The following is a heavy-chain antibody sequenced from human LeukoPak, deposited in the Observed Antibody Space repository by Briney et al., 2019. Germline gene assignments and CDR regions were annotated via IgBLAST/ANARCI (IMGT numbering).Heavy chain of an antibody. CDR2: ISSSSCYI. V-gene: IGHV3-21*01. CDR1: GFTFSSYS. J-gene: IGHJ4*02. Sequence: GGSLRLSCAASGFTFSSYSMNWVRQAPGKGLEWVSSISSSSCYIYYADSVKGRFTISRDNAKNSLYLQMNSLSAEDTAVYYCARVCYYDSSGYDYWGQGTLVTVSS. D-gene: IGHD3-22*01. CDR3: ARVCYYDSSGYDY.